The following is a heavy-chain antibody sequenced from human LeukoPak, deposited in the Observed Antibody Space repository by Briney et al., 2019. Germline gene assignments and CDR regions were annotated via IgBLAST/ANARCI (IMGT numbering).Heavy chain of an antibody. CDR2: INPNSGGT. Sequence: GASVKVSCKASGYTFTGYYMHWVRQAPGQGLEWMGRINPNSGGTNYAQKFQGRVTMTRDTSISTAYMELSRLRSDDTDVYYCARLVRNYYYMDVWGKGTTVTVSS. J-gene: IGHJ6*03. V-gene: IGHV1-2*05. CDR3: ARLVRNYYYMDV. CDR1: GYTFTGYY. D-gene: IGHD3-16*02.